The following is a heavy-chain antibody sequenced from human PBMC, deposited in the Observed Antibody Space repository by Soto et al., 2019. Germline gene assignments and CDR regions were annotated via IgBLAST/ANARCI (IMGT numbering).Heavy chain of an antibody. CDR2: VYQSGTT. V-gene: IGHV4-39*01. J-gene: IGHJ4*02. CDR1: GASISTSSDF. Sequence: SETLSLTCSVSGASISTSSDFWGWIRQAPGKGLEWIGNVYQSGTTRLNPSLKSRVSIFVDRSKNQFSLELNSATAADTAVYYCASRDPRTGYYALDSWGQGTLVTASS. D-gene: IGHD3-9*01. CDR3: ASRDPRTGYYALDS.